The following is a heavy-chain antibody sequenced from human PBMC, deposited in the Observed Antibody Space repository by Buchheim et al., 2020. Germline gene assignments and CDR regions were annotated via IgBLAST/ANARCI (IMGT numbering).Heavy chain of an antibody. CDR1: GFTFSSYG. Sequence: QVQLVESGGGVVQPGRSLRLSCAASGFTFSSYGMHWVRQAPGKGLEWVAVIWYDGSNKYYADSVKGRFTISRDNSKTTLYLQMNSLRAEDTAVYYCAREGKVQLLWFGEFYYYGMDVWGQGTT. CDR3: AREGKVQLLWFGEFYYYGMDV. D-gene: IGHD3-10*01. J-gene: IGHJ6*02. CDR2: IWYDGSNK. V-gene: IGHV3-33*01.